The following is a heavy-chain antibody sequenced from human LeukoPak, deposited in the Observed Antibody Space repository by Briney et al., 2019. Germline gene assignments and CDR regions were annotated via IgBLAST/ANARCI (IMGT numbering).Heavy chain of an antibody. Sequence: PSETLSLTCTVSGGSISSFYWSWIRQPPGKGLEWIGYIYYSGSTNYNPSLKSRITISVDTSKNQFSLKLSSVTAADTAVHYCARHRGPGYSSGWYYFDYWGQGTLVTVSS. CDR3: ARHRGPGYSSGWYYFDY. CDR1: GGSISSFY. D-gene: IGHD6-19*01. CDR2: IYYSGST. V-gene: IGHV4-59*08. J-gene: IGHJ4*02.